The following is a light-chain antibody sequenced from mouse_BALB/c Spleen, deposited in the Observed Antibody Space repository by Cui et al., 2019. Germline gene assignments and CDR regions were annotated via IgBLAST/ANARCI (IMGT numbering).Light chain of an antibody. J-gene: IGKJ2*01. CDR2: LTS. Sequence: QMVLTQSPAFMSASPGENVTMTCSCGSSVSYMSGYQQKPRSSPKPWIYLTSNLASGVPARFSGSGSGTSYSLTISGMEAEDAATYYCQQWSSNPYTFGGGTKLEIK. V-gene: IGKV4-68*01. CDR3: QQWSSNPYT. CDR1: SSVSY.